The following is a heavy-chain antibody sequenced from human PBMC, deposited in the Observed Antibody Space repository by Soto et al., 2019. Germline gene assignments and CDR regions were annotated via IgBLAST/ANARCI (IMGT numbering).Heavy chain of an antibody. CDR2: ISSNSAYI. CDR1: GFTFRSFT. CDR3: TRDASRDSSARGWFDP. J-gene: IGHJ5*02. Sequence: GGSLRPSCAASGFTFRSFTMNWVRQAPGKGLEWVSTISSNSAYIYYTDALRGRFTISRDNAKNSLHLQMNSLRAEDTAVYYCTRDASRDSSARGWFDPWGQGTL. V-gene: IGHV3-21*01. D-gene: IGHD6-13*01.